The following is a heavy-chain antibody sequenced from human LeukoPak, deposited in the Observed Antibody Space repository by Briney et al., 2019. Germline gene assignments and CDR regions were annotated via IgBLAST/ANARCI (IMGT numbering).Heavy chain of an antibody. J-gene: IGHJ4*02. Sequence: ASVKVSCKASGYTFTGYYMHWVRQAPGQGLEWMGWINPNSGGTNYAQKFQGRVTMTRDTSISTAYMELSRLRSDDTAVYYCASSRGYVPTRRSTGVDYWGQGTLVTVSS. D-gene: IGHD5-12*01. CDR3: ASSRGYVPTRRSTGVDY. CDR1: GYTFTGYY. CDR2: INPNSGGT. V-gene: IGHV1-2*02.